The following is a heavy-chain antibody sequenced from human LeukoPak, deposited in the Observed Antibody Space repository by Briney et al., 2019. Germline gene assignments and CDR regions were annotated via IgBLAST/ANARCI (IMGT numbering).Heavy chain of an antibody. CDR1: TYRFTSYW. J-gene: IGHJ4*02. Sequence: GESLKISCQGSTYRFTSYWIGWLRQMPGKGLEGMGIIYPGDSDTRYSPSFQGQVTISADKSISTAYLQWSSLKASDTATYYCVRGSTRWQQVALDYWGQGTLVTVSS. CDR2: IYPGDSDT. V-gene: IGHV5-51*01. D-gene: IGHD6-13*01. CDR3: VRGSTRWQQVALDY.